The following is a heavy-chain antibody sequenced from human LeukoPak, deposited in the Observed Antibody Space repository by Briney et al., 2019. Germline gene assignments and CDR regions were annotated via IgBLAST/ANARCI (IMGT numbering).Heavy chain of an antibody. CDR3: ARLTTRPGGIRPLIMDF. CDR2: IYHSGST. CDR1: GGSINSGGYS. D-gene: IGHD3-10*01. J-gene: IGHJ4*02. V-gene: IGHV4-30-2*02. Sequence: SETLSLTCAVSGGSINSGGYSWSWIRQPPGKGLEWMGYIYHSGSTYYNPSLKSRATISLDTSRNQFSLKLTSMTAADTAVYYCARLTTRPGGIRPLIMDFWGQGTLVTVSS.